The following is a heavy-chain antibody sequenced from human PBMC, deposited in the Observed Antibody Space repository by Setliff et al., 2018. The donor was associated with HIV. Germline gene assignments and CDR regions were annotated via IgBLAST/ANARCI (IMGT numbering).Heavy chain of an antibody. D-gene: IGHD3-22*01. CDR3: ARRRADYDSSGHYREDFDY. J-gene: IGHJ4*02. CDR2: IYYSGTT. Sequence: SETLSLTCTVSGDSISSSSCYWAWIRQPPGKGPEWIGNIYYSGTTFYNPSLKSRVTVSVETSKNQFSRRLNSVTAADTAVYYCARRRADYDSSGHYREDFDYWGQGTLVTVSS. V-gene: IGHV4-39*01. CDR1: GDSISSSSCY.